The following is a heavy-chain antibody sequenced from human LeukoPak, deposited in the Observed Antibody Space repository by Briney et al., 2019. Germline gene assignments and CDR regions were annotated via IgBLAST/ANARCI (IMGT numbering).Heavy chain of an antibody. V-gene: IGHV3-15*01. D-gene: IGHD4-17*01. Sequence: NTGGSLRLSCAASGFTFRNYAMSWVRQAPGKGLEWVGRIKSKTDGGTTDYAAPVKGRFTISRDDSKNTLCLQMNSLKTEDTAVYYCTTTPTVTESPAFDIWGQGTMVTVSS. CDR3: TTTPTVTESPAFDI. CDR2: IKSKTDGGTT. J-gene: IGHJ3*02. CDR1: GFTFRNYA.